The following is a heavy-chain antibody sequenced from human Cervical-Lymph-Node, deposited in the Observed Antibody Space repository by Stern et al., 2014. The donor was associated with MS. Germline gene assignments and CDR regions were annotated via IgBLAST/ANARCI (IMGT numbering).Heavy chain of an antibody. CDR3: ARSRLRYDDWPPGAFDI. CDR2: ITAYKGNT. CDR1: GYTFNIYG. D-gene: IGHD3-9*01. V-gene: IGHV1-18*01. Sequence: QVQLLQPGAEVKEPGASVKVSCKASGYTFNIYGFSWVRQAPGQGLEWMGWITAYKGNTTYTEKFQGRVTVTAETATSTVYMELRRLRSDDTAVYYCARSRLRYDDWPPGAFDIWGQGTLLTVSS. J-gene: IGHJ3*02.